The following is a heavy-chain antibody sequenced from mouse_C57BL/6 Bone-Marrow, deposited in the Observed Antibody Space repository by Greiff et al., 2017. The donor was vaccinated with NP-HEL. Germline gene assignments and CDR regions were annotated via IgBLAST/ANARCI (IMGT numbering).Heavy chain of an antibody. Sequence: EVKLMESGGGLVKPGGSLKLSCAASGFTFSSYAMSWVRQTPEKRLVWVATISDGGSCTYYPASVKGRFTISKDNAKNNLYLQISHLKSEDTAMYYCARDPDWYFDVWGTATTVTVST. J-gene: IGHJ1*03. CDR1: GFTFSSYA. V-gene: IGHV5-4*01. CDR2: ISDGGSCT. CDR3: ARDPDWYFDV.